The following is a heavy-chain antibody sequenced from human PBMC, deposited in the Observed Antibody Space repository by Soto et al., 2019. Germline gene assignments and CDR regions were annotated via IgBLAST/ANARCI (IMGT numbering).Heavy chain of an antibody. D-gene: IGHD2-2*02. CDR2: IYYSGST. CDR1: GGSISSGGYY. CDR3: ARVKRKYCSSTSCYTGNWFDP. Sequence: SETLSLTCTVSGGSISSGGYYWSWIRQHPGKGLEWIGYIYYSGSTYYSPSLKSRVTISVDTSKNQFSLKLSSVTAADTAVYYCARVKRKYCSSTSCYTGNWFDPWGQGTLVTVSS. J-gene: IGHJ5*02. V-gene: IGHV4-31*03.